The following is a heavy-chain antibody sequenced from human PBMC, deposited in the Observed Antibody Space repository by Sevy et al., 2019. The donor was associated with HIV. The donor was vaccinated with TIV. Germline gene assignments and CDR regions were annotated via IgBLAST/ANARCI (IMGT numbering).Heavy chain of an antibody. CDR3: STDPIILLLVTDGMDV. CDR1: GFTFTYAW. D-gene: IGHD2-8*01. J-gene: IGHJ6*02. CDR2: IKSRADGGTI. V-gene: IGHV3-15*01. Sequence: GGSLRLSCAASGFTFTYAWMSWVRQAPGKGLEWVGRIKSRADGGTIDYAAPVKGRFTISRDDSKNTLYQQMNSLKTEDTAVYYCSTDPIILLLVTDGMDVWGQGTTVTVSS.